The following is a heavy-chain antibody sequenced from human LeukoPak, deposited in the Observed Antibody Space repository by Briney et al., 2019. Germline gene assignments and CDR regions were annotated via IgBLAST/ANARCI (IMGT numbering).Heavy chain of an antibody. CDR1: GFTFSNYW. J-gene: IGHJ4*02. D-gene: IGHD3-22*01. CDR3: ARDYQSGYYVY. CDR2: IKQDGSAK. Sequence: PGGSLRLSCAASGFTFSNYWMTWVRQAPGKGLEWVANIKQDGSAKYYADSVKGRFSISRDNAKNSLYLQMNTLRAEDTAVYYCARDYQSGYYVYWGQGTLVTVSS. V-gene: IGHV3-7*01.